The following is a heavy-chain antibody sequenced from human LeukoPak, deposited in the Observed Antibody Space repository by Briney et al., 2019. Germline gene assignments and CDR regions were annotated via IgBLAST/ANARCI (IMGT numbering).Heavy chain of an antibody. CDR2: ISGSGGST. Sequence: GGSLRLSCAASGFTFSSYAMSWVRQAPGKGLEWVSAISGSGGSTYYADSVKGRFTISRDNSKNTLYLQMNSLRAEDTAVYYCAKLPLHLTVLPYYYGMDVWGQGTTVTVSS. CDR1: GFTFSSYA. V-gene: IGHV3-23*01. CDR3: AKLPLHLTVLPYYYGMDV. J-gene: IGHJ6*02. D-gene: IGHD4-11*01.